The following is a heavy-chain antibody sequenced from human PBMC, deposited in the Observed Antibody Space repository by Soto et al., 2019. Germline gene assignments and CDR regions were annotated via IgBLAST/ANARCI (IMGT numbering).Heavy chain of an antibody. D-gene: IGHD3-9*01. V-gene: IGHV1-46*01. CDR1: GYTFTSYY. Sequence: ASVKVSCKASGYTFTSYYMHWVRQAPGQGLEWMGIINPSGGSTSYAQKFQGRVTMTRDTSTSTVYMELSSLRSEDTAVYYCARADYDILTGYSLNAYYFDYWGQGTLVTVSS. CDR2: INPSGGST. CDR3: ARADYDILTGYSLNAYYFDY. J-gene: IGHJ4*02.